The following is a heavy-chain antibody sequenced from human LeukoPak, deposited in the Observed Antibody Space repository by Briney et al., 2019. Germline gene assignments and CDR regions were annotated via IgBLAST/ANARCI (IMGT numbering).Heavy chain of an antibody. CDR1: GFTFSSYA. CDR3: ARDPSGYSANFDY. D-gene: IGHD3-9*01. V-gene: IGHV3-30-3*01. CDR2: ISDDGSNK. J-gene: IGHJ4*02. Sequence: GGSLRLSCAASGFTFSSYAMHWVRQAPGKGLEWVAVISDDGSNKYYADSVKGRFTISRDNSKNTLYLQMNSLRAEDTAVYYCARDPSGYSANFDYWGQGTLVTVSS.